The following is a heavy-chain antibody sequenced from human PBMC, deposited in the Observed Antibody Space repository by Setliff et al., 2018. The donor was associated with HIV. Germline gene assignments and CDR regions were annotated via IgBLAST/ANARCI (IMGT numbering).Heavy chain of an antibody. CDR2: INPNTGST. CDR3: AEVTCSPDSCFLDY. V-gene: IGHV1-46*01. CDR1: GYTFTYH. D-gene: IGHD2-15*01. Sequence: ASVKVSCKPSGYTFTYHVHWVRQAPGQGLEWMGIINPNTGSTSYAQKFQGRVTMTWDTSSGTVYMDLNSLKSEDTAVYYCAEVTCSPDSCFLDYWGQGTLVTVSS. J-gene: IGHJ4*02.